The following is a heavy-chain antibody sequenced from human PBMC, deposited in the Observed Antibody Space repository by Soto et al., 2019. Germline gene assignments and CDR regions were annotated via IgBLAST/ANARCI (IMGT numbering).Heavy chain of an antibody. Sequence: SETLSLTCAVSGGSFNSNNWWTWVRQPPGQGLEWIGEIYRTGSTNYNPSLKSRVTISLDKSENQFCLKVTSLTASATAFYYCARRDPGTSVDYWGQGTLVTVSS. CDR3: ARRDPGTSVDY. CDR1: GGSFNSNNW. D-gene: IGHD1-7*01. CDR2: IYRTGST. V-gene: IGHV4-4*02. J-gene: IGHJ4*02.